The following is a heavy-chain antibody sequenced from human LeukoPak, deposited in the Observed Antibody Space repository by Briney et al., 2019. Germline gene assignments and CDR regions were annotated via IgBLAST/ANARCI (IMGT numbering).Heavy chain of an antibody. J-gene: IGHJ6*04. Sequence: GGSLRLSCAASGFTFSSYAMHWVRQAPGKGLEWVAVISYDGSNKYYADSVKGRFTISRDNFKNTLYLQMNSLRAEDTAVYYCARVRYCSGGSCYSGVLGYYYCGMDVWGKGTTVTVSS. V-gene: IGHV3-30*04. CDR2: ISYDGSNK. D-gene: IGHD2-15*01. CDR3: ARVRYCSGGSCYSGVLGYYYCGMDV. CDR1: GFTFSSYA.